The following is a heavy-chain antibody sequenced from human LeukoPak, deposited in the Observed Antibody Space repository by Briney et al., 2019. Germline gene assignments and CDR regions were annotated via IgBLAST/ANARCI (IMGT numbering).Heavy chain of an antibody. Sequence: PGGSLRLSCAASGFTFDTYALHWVRQAPGKGLEWVAVVSFDGGSKYYADSVKGRFTISRDNSKNTLYLQMNSLSAEDTAVYYCARPRGTGYDHAGYWGQGTLVTVSS. CDR2: VSFDGGSK. D-gene: IGHD5-12*01. CDR3: ARPRGTGYDHAGY. V-gene: IGHV3-30-3*01. CDR1: GFTFDTYA. J-gene: IGHJ4*02.